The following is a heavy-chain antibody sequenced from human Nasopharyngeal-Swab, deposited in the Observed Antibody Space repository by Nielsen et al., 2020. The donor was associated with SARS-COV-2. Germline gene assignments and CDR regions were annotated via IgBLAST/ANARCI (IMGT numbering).Heavy chain of an antibody. D-gene: IGHD2-2*01. V-gene: IGHV3-30*04. CDR3: AREAGGVPAAIEGGYYYGMDV. J-gene: IGHJ6*02. CDR2: ISYDGSNK. Sequence: VRQAPGKGLEWVAVISYDGSNKYYVDSVKGRFTISRDNSKNTLYLQMNSLRAEDTAVYYCAREAGGVPAAIEGGYYYGMDVWGQGTTVTVSS.